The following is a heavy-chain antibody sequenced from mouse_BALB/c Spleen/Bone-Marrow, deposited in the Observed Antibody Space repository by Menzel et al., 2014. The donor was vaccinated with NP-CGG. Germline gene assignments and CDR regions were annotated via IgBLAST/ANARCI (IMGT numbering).Heavy chain of an antibody. V-gene: IGHV1-5*01. D-gene: IGHD2-13*01. CDR2: INPGNSET. Sequence: EVKVVESGTVLARPGASVKMSCRASGYSFTSYWMHWVKQRPGQGLDWIGAINPGNSETSYNQRFKDKAKLTAVTPANTAYMEVSSLTNEDSAVYYCTRSRDYCSDYWGQGTTLTVSS. CDR3: TRSRDYCSDY. CDR1: GYSFTSYW. J-gene: IGHJ2*01.